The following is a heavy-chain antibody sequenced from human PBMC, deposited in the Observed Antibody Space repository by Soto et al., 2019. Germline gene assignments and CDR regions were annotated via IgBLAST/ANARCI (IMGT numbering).Heavy chain of an antibody. CDR1: GYTFTNYG. J-gene: IGHJ5*02. CDR2: ISAYNGNT. CDR3: ARDRRDQLLLNNWFDP. D-gene: IGHD2-15*01. Sequence: QVQLVQSGAEVKKPGASVKVSCKASGYTFTNYGISWVRQAPGQGLEWMGWISAYNGNTKDAQKLQGRVPMTTDTATSTADMGLRSLRSDDTAVYYGARDRRDQLLLNNWFDPWGQGTLVTVSS. V-gene: IGHV1-18*01.